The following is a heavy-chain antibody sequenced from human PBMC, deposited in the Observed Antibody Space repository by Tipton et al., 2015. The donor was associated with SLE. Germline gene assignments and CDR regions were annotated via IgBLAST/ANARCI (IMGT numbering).Heavy chain of an antibody. Sequence: TLSLTCTVSGGSISSSSYYWGWIRQPPGKGLEWIGSIYYSGSTYYNPSLKSRVTVSVDTSKNQFSLKLSSVTAADTAVYYCASQNGEGYCSGGSCPGDWGQGTLVIVSS. D-gene: IGHD2-15*01. CDR1: GGSISSSSYY. CDR3: ASQNGEGYCSGGSCPGD. CDR2: IYYSGST. J-gene: IGHJ4*02. V-gene: IGHV4-39*07.